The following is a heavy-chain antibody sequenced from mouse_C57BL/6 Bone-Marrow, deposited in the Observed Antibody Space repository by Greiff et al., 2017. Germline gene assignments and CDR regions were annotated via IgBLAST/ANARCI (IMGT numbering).Heavy chain of an antibody. CDR1: GYAFSSSW. V-gene: IGHV1-82*01. CDR3: TRSDSSGYEDY. J-gene: IGHJ4*01. Sequence: QVQLQQSGPELVKPGASVKISCKASGYAFSSSWMNWVKQRPGKGLEWIGRIYPGDGDTNFNGKFKGKATLTADKSSSTAYMQLSSLTSEDSAVYFCTRSDSSGYEDYWGQGTSVTVSS. CDR2: IYPGDGDT. D-gene: IGHD3-2*02.